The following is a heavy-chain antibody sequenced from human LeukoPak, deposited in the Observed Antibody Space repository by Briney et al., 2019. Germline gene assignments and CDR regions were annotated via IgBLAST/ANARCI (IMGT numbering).Heavy chain of an antibody. CDR2: ISGSGGST. Sequence: PGGSLRLSCAASGFTFSSYAMSWVRQAPGKGLEWVSAISGSGGSTYYADSVKGRFTISRDNAKNSLYLQMNSLRAEDTAVYYCARGESGSYDVSKNHFDYWGQGTLVTVSS. V-gene: IGHV3-23*01. J-gene: IGHJ4*02. D-gene: IGHD1-26*01. CDR3: ARGESGSYDVSKNHFDY. CDR1: GFTFSSYA.